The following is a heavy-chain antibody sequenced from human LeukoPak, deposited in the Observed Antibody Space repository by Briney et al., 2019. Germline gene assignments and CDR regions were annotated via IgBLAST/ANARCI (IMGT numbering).Heavy chain of an antibody. Sequence: PGTSLRLSCEASGFTFSHFGMHWVRQAPGKGLEWVAVIWSDATNEYYADSVKGRFTISRDNFKNTVSLQMDSLRVEDTAVYYCEKDAQRGFDYSNSLEHWGQGSLVTVSS. D-gene: IGHD4-11*01. CDR3: EKDAQRGFDYSNSLEH. V-gene: IGHV3-33*06. J-gene: IGHJ4*02. CDR2: IWSDATNE. CDR1: GFTFSHFG.